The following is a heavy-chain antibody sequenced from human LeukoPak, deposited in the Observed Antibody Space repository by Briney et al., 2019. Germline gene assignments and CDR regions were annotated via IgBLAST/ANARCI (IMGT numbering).Heavy chain of an antibody. V-gene: IGHV3-21*01. D-gene: IGHD1-1*01. J-gene: IGHJ6*03. CDR2: ISSSSSYI. CDR1: GFAFSSYS. Sequence: GGSLRLSCAASGFAFSSYSMNWVRQAPGKGLEWVSSISSSSSYIYYADSVKGRFTISRDNAKNSLYLQMNSLGAEDTAVYYCSRVRDYYMDVWGKGTTVTVSS. CDR3: SRVRDYYMDV.